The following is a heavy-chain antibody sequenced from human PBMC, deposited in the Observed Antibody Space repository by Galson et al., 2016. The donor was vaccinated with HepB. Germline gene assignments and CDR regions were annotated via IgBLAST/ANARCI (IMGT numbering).Heavy chain of an antibody. D-gene: IGHD5-18*01. CDR1: TFTFSSYA. CDR2: ISGSGSTT. CDR3: AKHLESGYSYGSLDAFDI. J-gene: IGHJ3*02. V-gene: IGHV3-23*01. Sequence: SLRLSCAASTFTFSSYAMSWVRQAPGKGLEWVSTISGSGSTTYYADSVKGRFTVSRDNFKNTLYLQMNSLRAGDTAVYYCAKHLESGYSYGSLDAFDIWGQGTMVTVSS.